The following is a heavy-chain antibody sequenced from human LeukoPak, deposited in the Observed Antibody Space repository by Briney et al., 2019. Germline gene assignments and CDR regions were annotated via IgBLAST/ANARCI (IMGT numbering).Heavy chain of an antibody. V-gene: IGHV3-30*18. J-gene: IGHJ4*02. Sequence: GRSLRLSCAASGFTFSSYGMHWVRQAPGKGMEWVAVISYDGSNKYYADSVKGRFTISRDNSKNTLYLQMNSLRAEDTAVYYCAKDPDSSSCSREYYFDYWGQGTLVTVSS. CDR1: GFTFSSYG. CDR3: AKDPDSSSCSREYYFDY. D-gene: IGHD6-13*01. CDR2: ISYDGSNK.